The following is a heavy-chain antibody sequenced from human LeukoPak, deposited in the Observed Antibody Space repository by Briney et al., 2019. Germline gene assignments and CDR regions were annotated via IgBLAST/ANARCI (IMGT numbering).Heavy chain of an antibody. V-gene: IGHV2-5*02. CDR3: AHRPYGDYVQGDWYDP. CDR2: IYWDDDK. J-gene: IGHJ5*02. Sequence: SGPTLVNPTQTLTLTCTFSGFSLSTSGVGVGWIRQPPGKALEWLALIYWDDDKRFSPSLKSRLTITKDTSKNQVVLTMTDMDPVDTATYYCAHRPYGDYVQGDWYDPWGQGTLVTLSS. CDR1: GFSLSTSGVG. D-gene: IGHD4-17*01.